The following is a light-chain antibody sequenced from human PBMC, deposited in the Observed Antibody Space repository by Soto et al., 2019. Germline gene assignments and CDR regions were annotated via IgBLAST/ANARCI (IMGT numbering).Light chain of an antibody. CDR2: GAS. Sequence: EIVLTQSPGTLSLSPGERATLSCRASQRLSADYLAWYRQKPGQAPRLLIYGASTRATGIPDRFSGRGSGXXXXXXISRLEPEDFAVYYCQQYNNSPWTFGQGTKVEIK. CDR3: QQYNNSPWT. V-gene: IGKV3-20*01. J-gene: IGKJ1*01. CDR1: QRLSADY.